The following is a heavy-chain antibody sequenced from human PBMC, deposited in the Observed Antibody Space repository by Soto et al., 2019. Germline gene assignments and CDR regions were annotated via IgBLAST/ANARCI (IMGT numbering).Heavy chain of an antibody. J-gene: IGHJ6*02. CDR3: AKSLGIPIIRGTLKRGYGMDL. CDR2: IRSKANSYAT. V-gene: IGHV3-73*01. D-gene: IGHD3-10*01. Sequence: GGSLRLSCAASGFTFSGSAMHWVRQASGKGLEWVGRIRSKANSYATAYAASVKGRFTISRDDSKNTAYLQMNSLKTEATAVYYCAKSLGIPIIRGTLKRGYGMDLCGGVTTFTVA. CDR1: GFTFSGSA.